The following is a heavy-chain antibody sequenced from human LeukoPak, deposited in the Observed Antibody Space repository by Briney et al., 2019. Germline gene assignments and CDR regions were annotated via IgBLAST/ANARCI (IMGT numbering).Heavy chain of an antibody. D-gene: IGHD6-19*01. CDR3: ARTNSSGWYGVDWFDP. CDR2: ISSSSSTI. CDR1: GFTFSSYS. J-gene: IGHJ5*02. Sequence: PGGSLRLSCAASGFTFSSYSMNWVRQAPGKGLEWVSYISSSSSTIYYADSVKGRFTISRDNAKNSLYLQMNSLRAEDTAVYYCARTNSSGWYGVDWFDPWGQGTLVTVSS. V-gene: IGHV3-48*01.